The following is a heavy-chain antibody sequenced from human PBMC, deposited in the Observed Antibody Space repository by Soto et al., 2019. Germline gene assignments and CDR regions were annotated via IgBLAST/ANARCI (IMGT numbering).Heavy chain of an antibody. J-gene: IGHJ4*02. CDR1: GFTFSSYG. V-gene: IGHV3-30*18. CDR3: AKEGMTPAFDY. Sequence: VQLVESGGGLVQPGGSLRLSCAASGFTFSSYGMHWVRQAPGKGLEWVAVISYDGSNKYYADSVKGRFTISRDNSKNTLYLQMNSLRAEDTAVYYCAKEGMTPAFDYWGQGTLVTVSS. CDR2: ISYDGSNK. D-gene: IGHD2-15*01.